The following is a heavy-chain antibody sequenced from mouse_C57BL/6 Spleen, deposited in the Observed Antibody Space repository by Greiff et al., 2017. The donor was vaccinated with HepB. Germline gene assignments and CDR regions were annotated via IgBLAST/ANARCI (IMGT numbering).Heavy chain of an antibody. CDR1: GYTFTNYW. J-gene: IGHJ2*01. Sequence: QVHVKQSGAELVRPGTSVKMSCKASGYTFTNYWIGWAKQRPGHGLEWIGDIYPGGGYTNYNEKFKGKATLTADKSSSTAYMQFSSLTSEDSAIYYCARERNPHYFDYWGQGTTLTVSS. CDR3: ARERNPHYFDY. V-gene: IGHV1-63*01. CDR2: IYPGGGYT.